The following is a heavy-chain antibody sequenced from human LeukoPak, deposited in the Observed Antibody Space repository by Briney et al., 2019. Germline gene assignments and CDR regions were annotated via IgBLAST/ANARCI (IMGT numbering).Heavy chain of an antibody. CDR2: IRHDGSNK. V-gene: IGHV3-30*02. D-gene: IGHD1-1*01. J-gene: IGHJ4*02. CDR3: ARVGNWNDRGDY. CDR1: GFTFSSYG. Sequence: PGGSLRLSCAASGFTFSSYGMHWVRQAPGKGLEWVAFIRHDGSNKYCADSVKGRFTISRDNSKNTLYLQMNSLRAEDTAVYYCARVGNWNDRGDYWGQGTLVTVSS.